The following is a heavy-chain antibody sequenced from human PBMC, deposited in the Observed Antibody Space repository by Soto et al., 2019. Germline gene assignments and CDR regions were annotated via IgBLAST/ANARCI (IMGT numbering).Heavy chain of an antibody. J-gene: IGHJ6*02. CDR3: AREDDGGDRDYYGLDV. Sequence: SVKVSCKASGGTFSSYAISWVRQAPGQGLEWMGGIIPIFGTANYAQKFQGRVTITADESTSTAYMELSSLRSEDTAVYFCAREDDGGDRDYYGLDVWGQGTTVTVSS. CDR2: IIPIFGTA. D-gene: IGHD2-21*02. CDR1: GGTFSSYA. V-gene: IGHV1-69*13.